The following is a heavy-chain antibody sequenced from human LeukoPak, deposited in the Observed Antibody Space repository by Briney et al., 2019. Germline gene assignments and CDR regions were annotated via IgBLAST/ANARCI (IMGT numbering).Heavy chain of an antibody. Sequence: ASVKVSCKASGYTFTGYYMHWVRQDPGQGLEWMGRINPNSGGTNYAQKFQGRVTMTRDTSISTAYMELSRLRSDDTAVYYCARGAMDNYYYYGMDVWGQGTTVTVSS. CDR1: GYTFTGYY. D-gene: IGHD5-18*01. J-gene: IGHJ6*02. V-gene: IGHV1-2*06. CDR3: ARGAMDNYYYYGMDV. CDR2: INPNSGGT.